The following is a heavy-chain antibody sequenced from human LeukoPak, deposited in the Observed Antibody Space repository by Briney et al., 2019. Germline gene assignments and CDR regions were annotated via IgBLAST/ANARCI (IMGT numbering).Heavy chain of an antibody. D-gene: IGHD3-22*01. CDR3: ARAPVITMIVVVILWFDL. CDR2: IYHSGST. J-gene: IGHJ2*01. Sequence: SGTLSLTCAVSGGSISSSNWWSWFRQPPGKGLEWVGEIYHSGSTNYNPSLKSRVTISVDKSKTQFSLKLSSVTAADTAVYYCARAPVITMIVVVILWFDLWGRGTLVTVSS. V-gene: IGHV4-4*02. CDR1: GGSISSSNW.